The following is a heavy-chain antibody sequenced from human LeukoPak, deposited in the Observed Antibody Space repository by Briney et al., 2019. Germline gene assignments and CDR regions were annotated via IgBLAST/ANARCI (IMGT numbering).Heavy chain of an antibody. D-gene: IGHD1-26*01. J-gene: IGHJ4*02. Sequence: PSETPSLTCAVYGGSFSGYYWSWIRQPPGKGLEWIGEINHSGSTNYNPSLKSRVTISVDTSKNQFSLKLSSVTAADTAVYYCARGEWELTDYWGQGTLVTVSS. CDR1: GGSFSGYY. CDR3: ARGEWELTDY. CDR2: INHSGST. V-gene: IGHV4-34*01.